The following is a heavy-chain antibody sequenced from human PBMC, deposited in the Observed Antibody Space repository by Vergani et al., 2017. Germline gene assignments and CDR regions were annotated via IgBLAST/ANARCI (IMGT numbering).Heavy chain of an antibody. V-gene: IGHV1-46*01. Sequence: QVQLVQSGAEVKKPGASVKVSCKASGYTFTSYYMHWVRQAPGQGLEWMGIINPSGGSTSYAQKFQGRVTITADKSTSTAYMELSSLRSEDTAVYYCARGVGGSYLVGYWGQGTLVTVSS. CDR3: ARGVGGSYLVGY. J-gene: IGHJ4*02. CDR1: GYTFTSYY. CDR2: INPSGGST. D-gene: IGHD1-26*01.